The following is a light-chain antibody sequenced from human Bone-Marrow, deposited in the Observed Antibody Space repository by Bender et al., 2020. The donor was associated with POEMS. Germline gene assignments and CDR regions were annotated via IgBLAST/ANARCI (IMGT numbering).Light chain of an antibody. CDR1: ALSNQY. V-gene: IGLV3-25*03. CDR3: QSGDS. CDR2: KDR. Sequence: SSDLTQPPSVSVSPGQTARISCSGDALSNQYAYWYQQKPGQAPVEVIYKDRERASGIPERFSGSSSGTTVTLTISGVQAEDEADYYCQSGDSFAGGTKLTVL. J-gene: IGLJ2*01.